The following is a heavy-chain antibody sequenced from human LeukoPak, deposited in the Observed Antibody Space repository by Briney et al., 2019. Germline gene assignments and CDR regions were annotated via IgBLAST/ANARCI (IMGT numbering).Heavy chain of an antibody. V-gene: IGHV3-7*01. J-gene: IGHJ6*02. CDR2: IKQDGSEK. D-gene: IGHD3-3*01. Sequence: GGSLRLSCAASGFTFSSYWMSWVRQAPGKGLEWVANIKQDGSEKYYVDSVKGRFTISRDNAKNSLYLQMNGLRAEDTAVYYCAREEHYDFWSGYYYYYGMDVWGQGTTVTVSS. CDR3: AREEHYDFWSGYYYYYGMDV. CDR1: GFTFSSYW.